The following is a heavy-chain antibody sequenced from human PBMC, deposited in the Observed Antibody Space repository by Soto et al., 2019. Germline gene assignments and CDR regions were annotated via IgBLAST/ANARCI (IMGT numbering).Heavy chain of an antibody. J-gene: IGHJ4*02. V-gene: IGHV4-59*01. CDR3: ATHRRTDAEGHTLDL. D-gene: IGHD1-1*01. Sequence: SETLSLTCTVSVASITGSSYWSWIRQPPGKGLEWIGYVYYTGSTKYNPSLESRVAMSADTSKNQFSLKVTSVTAADTAVYYCATHRRTDAEGHTLDLWGRGNLVTGAS. CDR1: VASITGSSY. CDR2: VYYTGST.